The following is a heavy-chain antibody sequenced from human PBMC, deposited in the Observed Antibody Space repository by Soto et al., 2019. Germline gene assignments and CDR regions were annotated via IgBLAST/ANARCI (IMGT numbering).Heavy chain of an antibody. CDR1: GLTLSDHR. V-gene: IGHV3-72*01. Sequence: EVQLVESGGGLVQPGGSLRLSCAASGLTLSDHRMDWVRQAPGKGLEWVARIRGKVNCDTTDYAASVKGRVTISRAESGNLLYLQMDGQHNEDTAVYYCAKARGRYSWDSWGQGTLVTVS. D-gene: IGHD3-10*01. CDR2: IRGKVNCDTT. J-gene: IGHJ4*02. CDR3: AKARGRYSWDS.